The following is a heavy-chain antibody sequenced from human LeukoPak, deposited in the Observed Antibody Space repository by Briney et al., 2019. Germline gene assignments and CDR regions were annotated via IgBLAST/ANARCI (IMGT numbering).Heavy chain of an antibody. CDR3: ARGSSTSTIDY. CDR2: IYYSGTT. J-gene: IGHJ4*02. Sequence: SETLSLTCTVSGGSISSFHWSWIRQPPGKGLEWIGYIYYSGTTNYNPSLKSRVTISVDRSKNQFSLRLSSVTAADTAVYYCARGSSTSTIDYWGQGTLVTVST. CDR1: GGSISSFH. V-gene: IGHV4-59*01. D-gene: IGHD2-2*01.